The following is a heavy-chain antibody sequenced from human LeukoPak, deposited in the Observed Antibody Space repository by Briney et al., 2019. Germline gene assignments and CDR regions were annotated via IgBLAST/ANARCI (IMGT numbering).Heavy chain of an antibody. V-gene: IGHV5-51*01. J-gene: IGHJ6*03. CDR1: GYSFTSYW. CDR2: IYPGDSDT. CDR3: ARLWSEDDIVVVPAALYYYMDV. D-gene: IGHD2-2*01. Sequence: GESLKTSCKGSGYSFTSYWIGWVRQMPGKGLEWMGIIYPGDSDTRYSPSFQGQVTISADKSISTAYLQWSSLKASDTAMYYCARLWSEDDIVVVPAALYYYMDVWGKGTTVTVSS.